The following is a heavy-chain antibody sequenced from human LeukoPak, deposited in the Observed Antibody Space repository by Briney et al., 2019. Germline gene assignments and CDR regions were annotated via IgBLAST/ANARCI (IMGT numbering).Heavy chain of an antibody. D-gene: IGHD4/OR15-4a*01. CDR1: GFSISDNY. CDR2: IYNGGST. Sequence: PGGPLRLSCAASGFSISDNYMTWVRQAPGKGLEWVAVIYNGGSTKYADSVKGRFTISRDDSKNTVYLQMNSLRAEDTAVYYCARWPTMGGRWGQGTLVTVSS. CDR3: ARWPTMGGR. J-gene: IGHJ4*02. V-gene: IGHV3-66*01.